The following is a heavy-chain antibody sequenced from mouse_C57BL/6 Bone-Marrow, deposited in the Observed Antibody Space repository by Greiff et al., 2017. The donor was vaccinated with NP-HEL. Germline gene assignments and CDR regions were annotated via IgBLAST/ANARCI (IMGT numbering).Heavy chain of an antibody. CDR1: GYTFTSYW. V-gene: IGHV1-64*01. J-gene: IGHJ3*01. Sequence: VQLVESGAELVKPGASVKLSCKASGYTFTSYWMHWVKQRPGQGLEWIGMIHPNSGSTNYNEKFKSKATLTVDKSSSTAYMQLSSLTSEDSAVYYCARAGSSYRFAYWGQGTLVTVSA. CDR3: ARAGSSYRFAY. D-gene: IGHD1-1*01. CDR2: IHPNSGST.